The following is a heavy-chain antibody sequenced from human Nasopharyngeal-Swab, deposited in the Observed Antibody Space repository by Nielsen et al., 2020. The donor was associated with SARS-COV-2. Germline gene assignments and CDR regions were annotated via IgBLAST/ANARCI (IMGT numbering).Heavy chain of an antibody. J-gene: IGHJ6*03. CDR3: ARGQAYYYGSGSRYYYYYYMGV. CDR2: IYYSGST. D-gene: IGHD3-10*01. Sequence: WIRQPPGKGLEWTGSIYYSGSTYYNPSLKSRVTISVDTSKNQFSLKLSSVTAADTAVYYCARGQAYYYGSGSRYYYYYYMGVWGKGTTVTVSS. V-gene: IGHV4-39*01.